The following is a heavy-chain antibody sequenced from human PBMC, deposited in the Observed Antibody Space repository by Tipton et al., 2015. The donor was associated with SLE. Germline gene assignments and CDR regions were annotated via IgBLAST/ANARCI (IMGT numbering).Heavy chain of an antibody. V-gene: IGHV4-39*02. CDR1: GGSIGISPYY. CDR3: ARRRAATGVFSEGGWFDP. J-gene: IGHJ5*02. D-gene: IGHD6-25*01. Sequence: TLSLTCTVSGGSIGISPYYWGWIRQPPGKGLEWIGELKHGTVTNYNPSLKSRVTISADTSENYLSLKLISVTAADTAVYYCARRRAATGVFSEGGWFDPWGQGALGT. CDR2: LKHGTVT.